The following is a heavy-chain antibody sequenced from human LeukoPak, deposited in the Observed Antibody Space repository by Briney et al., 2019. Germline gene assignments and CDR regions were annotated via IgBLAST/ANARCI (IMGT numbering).Heavy chain of an antibody. J-gene: IGHJ3*02. CDR1: GGTLSSYA. D-gene: IGHD6-19*01. CDR3: ARGLAVAGAYDAVDI. CDR2: IIPIFGTA. V-gene: IGHV1-69*06. Sequence: GASVKASCKASGGTLSSYAISGVRQAPGQGLEWMGGIIPIFGTANYAQKFQGRVTITADKSTSTAYMELSSLRSEDTAVYYCARGLAVAGAYDAVDIWGQGTMVTVSS.